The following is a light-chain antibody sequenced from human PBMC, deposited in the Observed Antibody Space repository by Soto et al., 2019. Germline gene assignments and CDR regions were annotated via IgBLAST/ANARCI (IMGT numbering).Light chain of an antibody. CDR3: QHYGSLWT. CDR2: DAS. V-gene: IGKV1-5*01. J-gene: IGKJ1*01. Sequence: DIQMTQSPSSLSASVGDRVTITCQASQSVSRWLAWYQQKPGKAPKLLIYDASSLESGVPSRFRGSGSGTEFTLTISGLQPGDSATYYCQHYGSLWTFGQGTKVDI. CDR1: QSVSRW.